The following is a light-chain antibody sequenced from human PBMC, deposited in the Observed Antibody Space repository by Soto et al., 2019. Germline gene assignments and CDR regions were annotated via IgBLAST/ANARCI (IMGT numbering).Light chain of an antibody. Sequence: QSVLTQPRSVSGSPGQSVTISCTGSSADVGRYDYVSWYQHQPGKAPKVIIYDVGKRPSGVPDRFSGSKSGNTASLTISGLHVGDEADYYCCSYADNYIYVFGSGTKLTVL. CDR2: DVG. V-gene: IGLV2-11*02. J-gene: IGLJ1*01. CDR3: CSYADNYIYV. CDR1: SADVGRYDY.